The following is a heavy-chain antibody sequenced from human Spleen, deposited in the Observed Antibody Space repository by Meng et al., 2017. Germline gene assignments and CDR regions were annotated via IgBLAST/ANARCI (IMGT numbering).Heavy chain of an antibody. D-gene: IGHD3-10*01. V-gene: IGHV1-2*06. CDR1: GYTFPDYW. Sequence: ASVKVSCKPSGYTFPDYWLHWVRRAPGQGLEWMGRINPKSGDTHYAQRFQGRVTMTRDTSISTAYMELSRLRSDDTAVYYCATLITMVRGVPYNRFDPWGQGTLVTVSS. J-gene: IGHJ5*02. CDR2: INPKSGDT. CDR3: ATLITMVRGVPYNRFDP.